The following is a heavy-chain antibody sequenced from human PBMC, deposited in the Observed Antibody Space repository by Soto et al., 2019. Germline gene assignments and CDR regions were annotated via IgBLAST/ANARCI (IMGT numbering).Heavy chain of an antibody. Sequence: QVQQVQAGAEVKKPGSSVKVSCKASGGTFSSYAISWVRQAPGQGLEWMAGIIPIFGTANYAQKFQGRVTITGDESKSTAYMELSSLRSEDTAVYYCARGQQLANYYYYGMDVWGQGTTVTVSS. D-gene: IGHD6-13*01. CDR1: GGTFSSYA. V-gene: IGHV1-69*01. J-gene: IGHJ6*02. CDR3: ARGQQLANYYYYGMDV. CDR2: IIPIFGTA.